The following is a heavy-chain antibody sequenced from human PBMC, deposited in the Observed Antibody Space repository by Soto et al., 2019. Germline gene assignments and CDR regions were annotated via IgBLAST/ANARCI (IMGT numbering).Heavy chain of an antibody. Sequence: QVQLVESGGGVVQPRRYLRLSCAASGFIFTSYIVHWVRQAPGKGLEWVASVSYDGSKKHYADSVKGRFSISRDNSKNTVYLQMNGLRTEDTAVYYCARDKGLFCDGNFYSWGQGTLVTASS. V-gene: IGHV3-30*01. D-gene: IGHD3-9*01. J-gene: IGHJ4*02. CDR2: VSYDGSKK. CDR1: GFIFTSYI. CDR3: ARDKGLFCDGNFYS.